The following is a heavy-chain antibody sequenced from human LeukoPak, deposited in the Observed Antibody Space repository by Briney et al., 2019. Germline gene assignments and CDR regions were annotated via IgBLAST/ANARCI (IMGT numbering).Heavy chain of an antibody. CDR2: ISSNGGST. D-gene: IGHD5-12*01. V-gene: IGHV3-64D*06. CDR1: GFTISSYA. CDR3: VKDALRLREMTEVDY. Sequence: GGSLRLSCSASGFTISSYAMHWVRQAPGKGLEYVSAISSNGGSTYYADSVKGRFTISRDNSKNTLYLQMSSLRAEDTAVYYCVKDALRLREMTEVDYWGQGTLVTVSS. J-gene: IGHJ4*02.